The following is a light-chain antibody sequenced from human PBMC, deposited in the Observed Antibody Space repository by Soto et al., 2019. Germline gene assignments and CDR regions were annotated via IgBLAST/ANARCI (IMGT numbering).Light chain of an antibody. J-gene: IGLJ1*01. CDR2: IEGNGDY. V-gene: IGLV4-60*03. CDR3: ETWDSNSHV. CDR1: GGHSGYI. Sequence: QPVLTQSSSASASLGSSVKLSSTLSGGHSGYIIAWHQQLPGKAPRFLLKIEGNGDYNRGSGVPARFSGSNSGADRYLTISNLQSEDEGDYYCETWDSNSHVFGTGTKVTVL.